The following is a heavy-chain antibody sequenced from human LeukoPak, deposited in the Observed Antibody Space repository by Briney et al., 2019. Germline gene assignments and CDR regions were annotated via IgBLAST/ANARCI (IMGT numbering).Heavy chain of an antibody. CDR1: GGSFSGYY. V-gene: IGHV4-34*12. J-gene: IGHJ3*02. CDR3: ARFGSSTWYKGAFDI. D-gene: IGHD6-13*01. Sequence: PSETLSLTCAVYGGSFSGYYWSWIRQPPGKGLEWIGEIVHSGNAKYNPSLKSRVTISVDTSKNQFSLNLTSVTAADTAVYYCARFGSSTWYKGAFDIWGQGTMVTVAS. CDR2: IVHSGNA.